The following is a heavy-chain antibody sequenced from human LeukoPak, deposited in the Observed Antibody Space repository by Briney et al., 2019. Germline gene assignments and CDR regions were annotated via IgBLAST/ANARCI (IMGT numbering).Heavy chain of an antibody. CDR2: ISWNSGNI. J-gene: IGHJ6*02. Sequence: GGSLRLSCAASGFTFDDYAMHWVRQAPGKGLEWVSGISWNSGNIGYADSVKGRFTISRDNAKNSLYLQMNSLRGEDTALYYCAKDMRSSGWHAMDVWGQGTTVTVSS. CDR3: AKDMRSSGWHAMDV. D-gene: IGHD6-19*01. CDR1: GFTFDDYA. V-gene: IGHV3-9*01.